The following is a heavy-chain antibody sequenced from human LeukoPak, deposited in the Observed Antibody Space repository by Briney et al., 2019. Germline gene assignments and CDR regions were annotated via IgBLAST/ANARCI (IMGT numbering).Heavy chain of an antibody. J-gene: IGHJ4*02. CDR3: ARGEIDGPDFDQ. V-gene: IGHV1-2*02. Sequence: ASVKVCCKASGYIFTACYMHWVRQAPGQGREWMRWINGNSGRTNYAQKFRGRVTMTRDTSITTAYMEVSGLRSDDTAVYFCARGEIDGPDFDQWGQGTLVTVSS. D-gene: IGHD5-24*01. CDR2: INGNSGRT. CDR1: GYIFTACY.